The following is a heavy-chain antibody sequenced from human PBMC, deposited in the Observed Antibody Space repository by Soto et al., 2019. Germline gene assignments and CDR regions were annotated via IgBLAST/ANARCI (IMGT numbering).Heavy chain of an antibody. CDR2: ISYDGSNK. D-gene: IGHD4-17*01. CDR3: SRWESETTVVTNGFDY. J-gene: IGHJ4*02. Sequence: QVQLVESGGGVVQPGRSLRLSCAASGFTFSSYAMHWVRQAPGKGLEWVAVISYDGSNKYYADSVKGRFTISRDNSKNTLYLQMNSLRAEDTAVYYCSRWESETTVVTNGFDYLGQGTLVTVSS. CDR1: GFTFSSYA. V-gene: IGHV3-30-3*01.